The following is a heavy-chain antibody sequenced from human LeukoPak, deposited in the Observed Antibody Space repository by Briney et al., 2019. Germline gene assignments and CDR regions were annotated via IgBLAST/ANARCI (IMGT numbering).Heavy chain of an antibody. V-gene: IGHV3-23*01. J-gene: IGHJ4*02. Sequence: GGSLRLSCAASGFTFSSYEMNWVRQAPGKGLEWVSAISGSGGSTYYADSVKGRFTISRDNSKNTLYLQMNSLRAEDTAVYYCAKDIQFVVTAEPSHWGQGTLVTVSS. CDR1: GFTFSSYE. D-gene: IGHD2-21*02. CDR3: AKDIQFVVTAEPSH. CDR2: ISGSGGST.